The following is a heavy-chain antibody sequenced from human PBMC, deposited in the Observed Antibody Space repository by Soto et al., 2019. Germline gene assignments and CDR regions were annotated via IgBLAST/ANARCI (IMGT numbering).Heavy chain of an antibody. Sequence: QEQLVECGGGVVQPGRSLRLSCAASGFTFSRNGMHWIRQAPGKGLEWVAIIWYHGNKENYADSVRGRFTISRDNSKNTVYLQMDILRVEDTAVYYSARWNLAGPTIDAFDLWGQQTLVTVSS. J-gene: IGHJ3*01. CDR1: GFTFSRNG. V-gene: IGHV3-33*01. CDR2: IWYHGNKE. CDR3: ARWNLAGPTIDAFDL. D-gene: IGHD5-12*01.